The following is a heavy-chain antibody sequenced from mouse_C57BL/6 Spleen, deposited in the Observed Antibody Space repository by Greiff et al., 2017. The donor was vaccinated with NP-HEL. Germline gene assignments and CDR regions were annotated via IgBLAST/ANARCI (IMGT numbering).Heavy chain of an antibody. D-gene: IGHD4-1*01. Sequence: QVQLQQSGPELVKPGASVKISCKASGYAFSSSWMNWVKQRPGKGLEWIGRIYPGDGDTNYNGKFKGKATLTADKSSSTAYMQLRSLTSGDSAVYFWSRAWDGGAWFAYWGQGTLVTVSA. CDR1: GYAFSSSW. CDR3: SRAWDGGAWFAY. J-gene: IGHJ3*01. CDR2: IYPGDGDT. V-gene: IGHV1-82*01.